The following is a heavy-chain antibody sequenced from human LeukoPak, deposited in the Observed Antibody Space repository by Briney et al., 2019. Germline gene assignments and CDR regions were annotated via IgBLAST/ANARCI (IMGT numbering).Heavy chain of an antibody. CDR3: ARHTMVRGVIMAVDY. CDR2: IYRSGST. V-gene: IGHV4-38-2*02. CDR1: GGSISSYY. Sequence: PSETLSLTCTVSGGSISSYYWGWIRQPPGKGLEWIGSIYRSGSTYYNPSLKSRVTISVDTSKNQFSLKLSSVTAADTAVYYCARHTMVRGVIMAVDYWGQGTLVTVSS. J-gene: IGHJ4*02. D-gene: IGHD3-10*01.